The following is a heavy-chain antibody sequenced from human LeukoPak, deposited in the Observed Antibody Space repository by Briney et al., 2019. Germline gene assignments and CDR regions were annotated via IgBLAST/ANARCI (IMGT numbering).Heavy chain of an antibody. Sequence: PSETLSLTCSVSGVPISTYYWSWIRQPPGKGLEWIGYINYSGRTNYNPSLKSRVSISVDTSKNQFSLKLSSVTAADTAIYYCARLGSGWPGVDYWGQGTLVTVSS. CDR3: ARLGSGWPGVDY. V-gene: IGHV4-59*01. J-gene: IGHJ4*02. CDR2: INYSGRT. D-gene: IGHD6-19*01. CDR1: GVPISTYY.